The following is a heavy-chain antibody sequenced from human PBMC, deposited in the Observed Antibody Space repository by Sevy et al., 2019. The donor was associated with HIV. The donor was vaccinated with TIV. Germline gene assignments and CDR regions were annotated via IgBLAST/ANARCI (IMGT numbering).Heavy chain of an antibody. J-gene: IGHJ3*02. Sequence: GGSLRLSCAASGFTFSSYAMHWVRQAPGKGLEWVAVISYDGSNKYYADSVKGRFTISRDNCKNTLYLQMNSLRAEDTAVYYCARESRAAAGAFDIWGQGTMVTVSS. CDR2: ISYDGSNK. CDR1: GFTFSSYA. V-gene: IGHV3-30*04. CDR3: ARESRAAAGAFDI. D-gene: IGHD6-13*01.